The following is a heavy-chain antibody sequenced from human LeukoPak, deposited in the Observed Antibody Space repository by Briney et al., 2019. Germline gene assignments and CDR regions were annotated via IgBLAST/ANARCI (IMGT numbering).Heavy chain of an antibody. V-gene: IGHV3-53*01. CDR1: GFTVSSNY. Sequence: GGSLRLSCAASGFTVSSNYMSWVRQAPGKGPEWVSVIYSGGSTYYADSVKGRFTISRDNAKNSLYLQMNSLRAEDTAVYYCARAGLYAVSGLDYWGQGTLVTVSS. CDR3: ARAGLYAVSGLDY. CDR2: IYSGGST. J-gene: IGHJ4*02. D-gene: IGHD2-8*01.